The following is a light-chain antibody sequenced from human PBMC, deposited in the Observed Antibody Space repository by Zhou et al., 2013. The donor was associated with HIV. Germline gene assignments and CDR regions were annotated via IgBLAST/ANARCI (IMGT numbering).Light chain of an antibody. CDR1: LAISNA. CDR2: DAS. CDR3: QQFNGYPLT. J-gene: IGKJ3*01. Sequence: AIQLTQSPSSLSASVGDRVTITCRPSLAISNALAWYQQKPGKPPKLLIYDASTLEGGVPSRFSGGASGTDFTLTISSLQPEDFATYYCQQFNGYPLTFGPGTKWIS. V-gene: IGKV1-13*02.